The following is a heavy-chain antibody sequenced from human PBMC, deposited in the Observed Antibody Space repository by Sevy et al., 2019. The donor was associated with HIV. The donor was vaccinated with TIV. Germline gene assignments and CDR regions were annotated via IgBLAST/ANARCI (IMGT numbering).Heavy chain of an antibody. CDR3: ARGGDIVLVPAAADY. CDR2: ISAYNGNT. CDR1: GYTFTSYG. J-gene: IGHJ4*02. Sequence: ASVKVSCKASGYTFTSYGISWVRQAPGQGLEWMGWISAYNGNTNYAQKLQGRVTMTTDTSTSTAYMELRSLRSDDTDVYYCARGGDIVLVPAAADYWGQGTLVTVSS. V-gene: IGHV1-18*01. D-gene: IGHD2-2*01.